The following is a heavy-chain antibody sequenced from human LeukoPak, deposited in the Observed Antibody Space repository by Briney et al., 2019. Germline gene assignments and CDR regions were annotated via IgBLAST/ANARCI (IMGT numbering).Heavy chain of an antibody. Sequence: GGSLRLFCAASGFTFSSYAMSWVRQAPGKGLEWVSAISGSGGSTYYADSVKGRFTISRDNSKNSLYLQMNSLRDEDTAVYYCARDEGYSGYVDAFDIWGQGTMVTVSS. CDR2: ISGSGGST. J-gene: IGHJ3*02. V-gene: IGHV3-23*01. D-gene: IGHD5-12*01. CDR1: GFTFSSYA. CDR3: ARDEGYSGYVDAFDI.